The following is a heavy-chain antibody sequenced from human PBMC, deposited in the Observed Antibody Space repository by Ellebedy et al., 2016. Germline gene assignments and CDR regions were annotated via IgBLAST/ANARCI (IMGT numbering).Heavy chain of an antibody. V-gene: IGHV3-11*04. CDR2: ISYTGTTV. J-gene: IGHJ5*02. CDR3: ARLMFGDRGCFDP. Sequence: GESLKISCAASGFTFDDYGMSWVRQAPGKGLEWISSISYTGTTVYYRDSVKGRFTISRDNAQNSLYLQMNSLRADDTAVYFCARLMFGDRGCFDPWGQGTLVTVSS. CDR1: GFTFDDYG. D-gene: IGHD3-10*02.